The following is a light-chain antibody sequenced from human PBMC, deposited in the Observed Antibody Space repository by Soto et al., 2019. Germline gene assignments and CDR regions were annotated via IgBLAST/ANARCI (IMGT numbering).Light chain of an antibody. V-gene: IGLV2-14*01. CDR2: VVT. J-gene: IGLJ1*01. Sequence: QSALTQPASVSGSPGQSITISCTGTSSDVGGYNYVSWYQQHPGIAPKLLIYVVTNRPSGVSTRFSGAKSGNTASLTISGLQAEDDADYHCSSYTSASTLLYLFGTGTKLTVL. CDR1: SSDVGGYNY. CDR3: SSYTSASTLLYL.